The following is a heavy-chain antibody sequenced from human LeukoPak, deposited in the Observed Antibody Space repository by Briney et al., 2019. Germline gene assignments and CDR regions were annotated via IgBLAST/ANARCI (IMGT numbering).Heavy chain of an antibody. Sequence: PGGSLRLSCAASGFTFSSYAMSWVRQAPGKGLEWVSVIYSGGSTYYADSVKGRFTISRDNSKNTLYLQMNSLRAEDTAVYYCARELPPRWAFDIWGQGTMVTVSS. D-gene: IGHD5-24*01. CDR3: ARELPPRWAFDI. CDR1: GFTFSSYA. V-gene: IGHV3-53*01. CDR2: IYSGGST. J-gene: IGHJ3*02.